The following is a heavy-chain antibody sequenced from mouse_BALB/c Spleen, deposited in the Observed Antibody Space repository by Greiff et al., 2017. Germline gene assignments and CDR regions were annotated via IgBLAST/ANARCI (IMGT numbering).Heavy chain of an antibody. CDR3: ASYYYGSSLFAY. Sequence: EVKLMESGGGLVKPGGSLKLSCAASGFTFSSCTMSWVRQTPEKRLEWVATISSGGGNTYYPDSVKGRFTISRDNAKNNLYLQMSSLRSEDTALYYCASYYYGSSLFAYWGQGTLVTVSA. V-gene: IGHV5-9*03. CDR1: GFTFSSCT. CDR2: ISSGGGNT. J-gene: IGHJ3*01. D-gene: IGHD1-1*01.